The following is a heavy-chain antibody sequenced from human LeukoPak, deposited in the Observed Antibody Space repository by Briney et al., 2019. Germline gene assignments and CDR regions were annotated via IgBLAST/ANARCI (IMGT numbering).Heavy chain of an antibody. D-gene: IGHD6-6*01. Sequence: GGSLRLSCAASGFTFSNYWMSWVRQAPGKGREWVANIKQDGSEKYYVDSVKGRFTMSRDNAKNSVFLQMNSLRVEDTAVYYCGRWYSTSSRDYYMDVWGKGTTVTVSS. CDR1: GFTFSNYW. V-gene: IGHV3-7*01. J-gene: IGHJ6*03. CDR3: GRWYSTSSRDYYMDV. CDR2: IKQDGSEK.